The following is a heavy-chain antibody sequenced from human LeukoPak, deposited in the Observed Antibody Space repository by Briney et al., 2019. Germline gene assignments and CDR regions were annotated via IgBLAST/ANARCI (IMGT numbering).Heavy chain of an antibody. Sequence: VGSLRLSCAASGFTFDDYAMHWVRQAPGKSLEWVSLISWDGSTTSYADSVKGRFTISRDNSKDSLYLQMSSLRAEDTALYYCAKKANGLYFDFWGQGTLVTVSS. D-gene: IGHD1-1*01. V-gene: IGHV3-43D*03. CDR3: AKKANGLYFDF. J-gene: IGHJ4*02. CDR1: GFTFDDYA. CDR2: ISWDGSTT.